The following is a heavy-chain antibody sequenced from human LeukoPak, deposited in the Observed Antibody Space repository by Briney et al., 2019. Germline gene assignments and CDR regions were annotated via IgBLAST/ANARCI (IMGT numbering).Heavy chain of an antibody. Sequence: GGSLRLSCTASGFTFGDYALSWFRQAPGKGLEWLSFIRSKDHGGTTECAASVKGRFTISRDDSNSIAYLQMNSLIIEDTAVYFCTRDPHYYHGNPHDFWGQGTRVTVSS. V-gene: IGHV3-49*03. D-gene: IGHD4-23*01. J-gene: IGHJ4*02. CDR3: TRDPHYYHGNPHDF. CDR2: IRSKDHGGTT. CDR1: GFTFGDYA.